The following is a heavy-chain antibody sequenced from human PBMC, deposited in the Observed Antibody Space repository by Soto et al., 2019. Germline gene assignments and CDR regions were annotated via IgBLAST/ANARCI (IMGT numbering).Heavy chain of an antibody. CDR2: LIPILGIA. CDR1: GGTFSSYT. J-gene: IGHJ4*02. V-gene: IGHV1-69*02. D-gene: IGHD2-15*01. Sequence: QVQLVQSGAEVKKPGSSVKVSCKASGGTFSSYTISWVRQAPGQGLEWMGRLIPILGIAKYAQKFQGRVTITLDIXTSTAYMELSSLRSEDTAVYYCARSCSGGSCVPDYWGQGTLVTVSS. CDR3: ARSCSGGSCVPDY.